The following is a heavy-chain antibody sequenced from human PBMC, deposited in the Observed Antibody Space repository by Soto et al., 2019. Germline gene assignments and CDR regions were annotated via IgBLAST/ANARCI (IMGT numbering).Heavy chain of an antibody. Sequence: GASVKVSCKVSGYTLTELSMHWVRQAPGKGLEWMGGFDPEDGETIYAQKFQGRVTMTEDTSTDTAYMELSSLRSEDTAVYYCAKCGYDSSGRLLRYFQHWGQGTLVTVSS. D-gene: IGHD3-22*01. CDR2: FDPEDGET. CDR3: AKCGYDSSGRLLRYFQH. V-gene: IGHV1-24*01. CDR1: GYTLTELS. J-gene: IGHJ1*01.